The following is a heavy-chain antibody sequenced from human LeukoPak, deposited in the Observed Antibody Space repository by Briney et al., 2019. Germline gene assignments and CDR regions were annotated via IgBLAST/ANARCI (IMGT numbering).Heavy chain of an antibody. CDR3: ARDNSQGDSAWWFDP. D-gene: IGHD1-26*01. CDR1: GYTFTSYY. CDR2: INPSGDNT. J-gene: IGHJ5*02. Sequence: GASVKVSCKASGYTFTSYYMHWVRQAPGQGLEWMGIINPSGDNTWYAQKFQGRVTMTRDMATSTDYMEVSSLKSEDTAVYYCARDNSQGDSAWWFDPWGQGTLVTVSS. V-gene: IGHV1-46*01.